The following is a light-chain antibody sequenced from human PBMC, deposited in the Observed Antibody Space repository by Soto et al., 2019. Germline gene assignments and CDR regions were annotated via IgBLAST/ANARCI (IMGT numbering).Light chain of an antibody. V-gene: IGKV1-5*01. J-gene: IGKJ4*01. CDR2: AAS. CDR3: QQYDRYPLT. CDR1: QSISSW. Sequence: IQMTQSPSTLSASVGDRVTITCRASQSISSWLAWYQQKPGKAPKLLIYAASSLQSGVPSRFSGSGSGTDFTLTISSLQPADFATYYCQQYDRYPLTFGGGTKVDIK.